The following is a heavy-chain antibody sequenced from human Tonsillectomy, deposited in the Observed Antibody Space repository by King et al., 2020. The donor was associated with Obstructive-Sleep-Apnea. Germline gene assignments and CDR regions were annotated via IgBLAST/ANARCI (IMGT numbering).Heavy chain of an antibody. D-gene: IGHD3-22*01. CDR2: IKQDGSEK. J-gene: IGHJ2*01. Sequence: VQLVESGGGLVQPGGSLRLSCAASGFTFSSYWMSWVRQAPGKGLEWVANIKQDGSEKYYVDSVKGRFTISRDNAKNSLYLQMNSLRAEDTAVYYCAIGAYYDDPMKYWYFDLWGRGTLVTVSS. CDR3: AIGAYYDDPMKYWYFDL. CDR1: GFTFSSYW. V-gene: IGHV3-7*01.